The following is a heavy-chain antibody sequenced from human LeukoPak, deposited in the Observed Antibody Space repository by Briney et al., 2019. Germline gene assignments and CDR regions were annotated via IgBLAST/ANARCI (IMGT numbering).Heavy chain of an antibody. J-gene: IGHJ4*02. Sequence: GGSLRLSCAASGFTFSNYWMHWVRQVPGKGPVWVSRIDSDGSTTNYADSVKGRFAISRDNAKNTLFLQMNSLRAEDTAVYYCAGIDYVRQSGHDSFWGQGTLATVSS. CDR1: GFTFSNYW. D-gene: IGHD5-12*01. CDR2: IDSDGSTT. V-gene: IGHV3-74*01. CDR3: AGIDYVRQSGHDSF.